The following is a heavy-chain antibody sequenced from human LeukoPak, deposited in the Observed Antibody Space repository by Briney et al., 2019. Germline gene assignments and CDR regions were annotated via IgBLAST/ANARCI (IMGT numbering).Heavy chain of an antibody. D-gene: IGHD6-6*01. CDR3: ARLYSSSSHFDY. J-gene: IGHJ4*02. Sequence: GGSLRLSCAASGFTFSSYAMNWVRQAPGKGLEWVALISYDGSDKYSADSVRGRFTISRDNSKNTLYLQMNSLRAEDTAVYYCARLYSSSSHFDYWGQGTLVTVSS. CDR2: ISYDGSDK. CDR1: GFTFSSYA. V-gene: IGHV3-30*04.